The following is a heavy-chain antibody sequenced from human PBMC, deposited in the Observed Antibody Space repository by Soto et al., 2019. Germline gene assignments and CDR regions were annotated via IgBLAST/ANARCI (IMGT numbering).Heavy chain of an antibody. CDR3: AKSEYYDSSGYPLFDY. J-gene: IGHJ4*02. D-gene: IGHD3-22*01. CDR1: GFTFSSYA. Sequence: EVQLLESGGGLVQPGGSLRLSCAASGFTFSSYAMSWVRQAPGKGLEWVSAISGSGGSTYYADSVKGRFTISRDNSKNTLYLQMNSLRAEDTTVYYCAKSEYYDSSGYPLFDYWGQGTLVTVSS. V-gene: IGHV3-23*01. CDR2: ISGSGGST.